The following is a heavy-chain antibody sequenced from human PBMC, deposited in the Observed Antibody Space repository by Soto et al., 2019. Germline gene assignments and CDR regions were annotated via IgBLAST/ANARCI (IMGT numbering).Heavy chain of an antibody. D-gene: IGHD6-6*01. CDR3: EKDPGRSSIAARCNNYFDY. V-gene: IGHV3-23*01. CDR2: ISGSGGST. Sequence: GGSLRLSCAASGFTFSSYAMSWVRQAPGKGLEWVSAISGSGGSTYYADSVKGRFTISRDNSKNTLYLQMNSLRAEDTAVYYCEKDPGRSSIAARCNNYFDYWGQGTLVTVSS. J-gene: IGHJ4*02. CDR1: GFTFSSYA.